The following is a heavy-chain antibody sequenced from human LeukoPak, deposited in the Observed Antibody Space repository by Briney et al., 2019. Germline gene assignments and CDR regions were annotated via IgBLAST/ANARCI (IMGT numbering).Heavy chain of an antibody. Sequence: SETLSLTCTVSGGSISSSSYYWGWIRQPPGKGLEWIGSIYYSGSTYYNPSLKSRVTISVDTSKNQFSLKLSSVTAADTAVYYCARDLYDSSGYYLTLFDYWGQGTLVTVSS. V-gene: IGHV4-39*07. CDR2: IYYSGST. J-gene: IGHJ4*02. CDR1: GGSISSSSYY. D-gene: IGHD3-22*01. CDR3: ARDLYDSSGYYLTLFDY.